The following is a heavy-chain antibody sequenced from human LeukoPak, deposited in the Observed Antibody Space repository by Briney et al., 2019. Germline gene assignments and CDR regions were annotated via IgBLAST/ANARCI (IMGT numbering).Heavy chain of an antibody. CDR1: GFTFSSYN. D-gene: IGHD3-22*01. CDR2: ISSSGSTI. CDR3: ARDPPYSSGWRIVFDI. J-gene: IGHJ3*02. Sequence: GGSLRLSCAASGFTFSSYNMNWVRQAPGKGLEWVSYISSSGSTIYYADSVKGRFTISRDNAKNSLYLQMNSLRAEDTAVYYCARDPPYSSGWRIVFDIWGQGTMVTVSS. V-gene: IGHV3-48*04.